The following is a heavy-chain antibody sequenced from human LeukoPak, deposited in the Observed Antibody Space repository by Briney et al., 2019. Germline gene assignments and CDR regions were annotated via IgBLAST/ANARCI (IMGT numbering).Heavy chain of an antibody. J-gene: IGHJ4*02. CDR3: ARRYYSSSYYLDY. Sequence: GESLKISCKGSGYSSTNYWIGWVRQMPGKGLEWMGMIYPGDSGTRYSPSFQGQVTVSADNSISTAYLQRSSLKASDAAIYYCARRYYSSSYYLDYWGQGTLVTVSS. V-gene: IGHV5-51*01. D-gene: IGHD6-6*01. CDR1: GYSSTNYW. CDR2: IYPGDSGT.